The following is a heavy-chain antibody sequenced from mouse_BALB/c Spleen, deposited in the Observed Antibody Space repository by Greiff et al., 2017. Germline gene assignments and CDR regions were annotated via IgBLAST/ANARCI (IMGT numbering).Heavy chain of an antibody. Sequence: VQLQQPGAELVKPGAPVKLSCKASGYTFTSYWMNWVKQRPGRGLEWIGRIDPSDSETHYNQKFKDKATLTVDKSSSTAYIQLSSLTSEDSAVYYCARSPTPYAMDYWGQGTSVTVSS. CDR2: IDPSDSET. CDR3: ARSPTPYAMDY. CDR1: GYTFTSYW. D-gene: IGHD6-1*01. V-gene: IGHV1-69*02. J-gene: IGHJ4*01.